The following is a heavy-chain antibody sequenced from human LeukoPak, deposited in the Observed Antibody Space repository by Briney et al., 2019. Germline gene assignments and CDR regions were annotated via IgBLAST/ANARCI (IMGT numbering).Heavy chain of an antibody. Sequence: SETLSLTCAVYGGSFSGYYWSWIRQPPGKGLEWIGEINHSGSTNYNPSLKSRVTISVDTSKSQFSLKVTSVTAADTAVYYCASSSSTDPQLDPWGQGTLVTVSS. CDR2: INHSGST. CDR1: GGSFSGYY. J-gene: IGHJ5*02. D-gene: IGHD4-11*01. V-gene: IGHV4-34*01. CDR3: ASSSSTDPQLDP.